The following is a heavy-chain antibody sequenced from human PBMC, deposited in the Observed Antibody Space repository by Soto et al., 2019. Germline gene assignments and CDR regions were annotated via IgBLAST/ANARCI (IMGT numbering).Heavy chain of an antibody. CDR2: IWYDGSNK. Sequence: GGSLRLSCAAAGFTFSSYGMHWVRQAPGKGLEWVAVIWYDGSNKYYADSVKGRFTISRDNSKNTLYLQMNSLRAEDTAVYYCARDRVSIAAAGTLLFDPWGQGTLVTVSS. D-gene: IGHD6-13*01. J-gene: IGHJ5*02. CDR1: GFTFSSYG. V-gene: IGHV3-33*01. CDR3: ARDRVSIAAAGTLLFDP.